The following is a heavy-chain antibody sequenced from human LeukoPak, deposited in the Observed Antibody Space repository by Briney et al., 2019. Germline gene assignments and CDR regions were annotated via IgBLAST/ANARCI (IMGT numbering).Heavy chain of an antibody. Sequence: PSETLSLTCAVYGGYFSGYYWSWIRQPPGKGLELIGEINHSGSTNYNPSLKSRVTISVDTSKNQFSLKLSSVTAADTAVCYCARGRIVVVPAAISWFDPWGQGTLVTVSS. CDR1: GGYFSGYY. CDR2: INHSGST. D-gene: IGHD2-2*01. CDR3: ARGRIVVVPAAISWFDP. J-gene: IGHJ5*02. V-gene: IGHV4-34*01.